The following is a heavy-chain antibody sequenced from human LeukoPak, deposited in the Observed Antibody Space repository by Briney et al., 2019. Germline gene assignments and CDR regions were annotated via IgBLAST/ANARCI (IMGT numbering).Heavy chain of an antibody. V-gene: IGHV5-51*01. J-gene: IGHJ4*02. Sequence: GSLKVSCKGSGYSFSSYWIGWVGQMPGKGLEWMGIIYPGDSDTIYSPSFQGQVTISADKSISTAYLQWSSLKASDTAMYYCALLWFGEFDTFDYWGQGTLVTVSS. CDR3: ALLWFGEFDTFDY. D-gene: IGHD3-10*01. CDR1: GYSFSSYW. CDR2: IYPGDSDT.